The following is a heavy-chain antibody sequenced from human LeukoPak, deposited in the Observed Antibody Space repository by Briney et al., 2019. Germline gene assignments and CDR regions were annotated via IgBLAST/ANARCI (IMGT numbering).Heavy chain of an antibody. CDR1: GGSISSYY. CDR3: AISHDSRGRGYYYFDY. V-gene: IGHV4-59*08. CDR2: IYYSGST. J-gene: IGHJ4*02. D-gene: IGHD3-22*01. Sequence: SETLSLTCTVSGGSISSYYWSRIRQPPGRGLEWIGYIYYSGSTNYNPSLKSRVTISVDTSKNQFSLKLSSVTAADTAVYYCAISHDSRGRGYYYFDYWGQGTLVTVSS.